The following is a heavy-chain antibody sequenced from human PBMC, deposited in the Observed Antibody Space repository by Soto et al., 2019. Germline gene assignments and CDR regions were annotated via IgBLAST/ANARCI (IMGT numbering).Heavy chain of an antibody. V-gene: IGHV4-34*01. CDR1: GGSFSGYY. Sequence: SETLSLTCAVYGGSFSGYYWSWIRQPPGKGLEWIGEINHSGSTNYNPSLKSRVTISVDTSKNQFSLKLSSVTAADTAVYYCARGRRFDYWGQGTLVTVSS. CDR3: ARGRRFDY. J-gene: IGHJ4*02. CDR2: INHSGST.